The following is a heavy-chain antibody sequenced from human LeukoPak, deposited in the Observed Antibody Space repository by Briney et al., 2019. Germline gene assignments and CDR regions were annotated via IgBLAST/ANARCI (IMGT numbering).Heavy chain of an antibody. CDR2: NGDGGST. Sequence: GGSLRLSCAASGFTFSSYAMNWVRQAPGKGLEWVSSNGDGGSTYYADSVKGRFTISRDNSKNTLYLQMNSLRAEDTAVYYCAKVGGYTNYWGQGTLVTVSS. V-gene: IGHV3-23*01. CDR3: AKVGGYTNY. D-gene: IGHD5-12*01. J-gene: IGHJ4*02. CDR1: GFTFSSYA.